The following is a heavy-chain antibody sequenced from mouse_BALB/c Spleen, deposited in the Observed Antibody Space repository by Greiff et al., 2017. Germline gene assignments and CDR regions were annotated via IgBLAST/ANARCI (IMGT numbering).Heavy chain of an antibody. CDR3: ARSQLFAD. V-gene: IGHV1S126*01. CDR2: IDPSDSET. Sequence: VQRVESGPQLVRPGASVKISCKASGYSFTSYWMHWVKQRPGQGLEWIGMIDPSDSETRLNQKFKDKATLTVDKSSSTAYMQLSSPTSEDSAVYYCARSQLFADWGQGTTLTVSS. D-gene: IGHD4-1*02. CDR1: GYSFTSYW. J-gene: IGHJ2*01.